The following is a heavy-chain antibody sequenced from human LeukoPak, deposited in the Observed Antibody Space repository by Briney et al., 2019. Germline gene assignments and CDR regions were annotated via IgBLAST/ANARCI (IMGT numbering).Heavy chain of an antibody. D-gene: IGHD3-10*01. CDR1: GFTFTTYW. CDR3: AREPYSSGSYQVDY. J-gene: IGHJ4*02. Sequence: GGSLRLSCAASGFTFTTYWMHWVRQAPGKGLVWVSHINSDGSITSYADSVKGRFTISRDNAKNSLYVQMNSLRADDTAVYYCAREPYSSGSYQVDYWGQGTPVTVSS. V-gene: IGHV3-74*01. CDR2: INSDGSIT.